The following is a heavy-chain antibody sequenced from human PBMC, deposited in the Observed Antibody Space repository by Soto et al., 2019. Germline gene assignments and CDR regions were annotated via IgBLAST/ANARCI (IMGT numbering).Heavy chain of an antibody. J-gene: IGHJ5*02. D-gene: IGHD5-18*01. CDR3: ARMESFGSLNWFDP. V-gene: IGHV1-8*01. CDR1: GYTFTNND. Sequence: ASVKVSCKASGYTFTNNDVSWVRQATGQGLEWMGWMNPGSGDTGYAQKFQGRDTMTRDISIATAYMELNSLTSEDTAIYYCARMESFGSLNWFDPWGQGTLVTVSS. CDR2: MNPGSGDT.